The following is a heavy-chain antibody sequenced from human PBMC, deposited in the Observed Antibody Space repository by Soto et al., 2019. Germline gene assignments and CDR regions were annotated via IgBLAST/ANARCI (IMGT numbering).Heavy chain of an antibody. Sequence: GESLKISCKASGYSSANFWIGWVRQMPGKGLEWMGIIYPGDSNTRYSPSLQGQVTISVDKSISTAYLQWSSLKATDTAMYYCAREGLEDSSSWPHFDYWGQGTLVTVSS. V-gene: IGHV5-51*01. CDR1: GYSSANFW. CDR3: AREGLEDSSSWPHFDY. J-gene: IGHJ4*02. D-gene: IGHD6-13*01. CDR2: IYPGDSNT.